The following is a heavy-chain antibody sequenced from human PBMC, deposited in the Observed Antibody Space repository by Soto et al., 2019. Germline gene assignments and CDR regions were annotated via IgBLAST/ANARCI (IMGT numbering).Heavy chain of an antibody. D-gene: IGHD3-22*01. J-gene: IGHJ6*02. V-gene: IGHV1-3*01. Sequence: ASLKVSCKASGYTFTSYAMHWVRQAPGQRLEWMGWINAGNGNTKYSQKFQGRVTITRDTSASTAYMELSSLRSEDTAVYYCASEYYDSSGYRPYYYYYGMDVWGQGTTVTVSS. CDR3: ASEYYDSSGYRPYYYYYGMDV. CDR1: GYTFTSYA. CDR2: INAGNGNT.